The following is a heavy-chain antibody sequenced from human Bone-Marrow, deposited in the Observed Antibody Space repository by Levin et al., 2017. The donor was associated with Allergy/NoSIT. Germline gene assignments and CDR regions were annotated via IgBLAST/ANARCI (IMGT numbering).Heavy chain of an antibody. CDR3: ARAIPSGGNSYYYYYMDV. Sequence: SETLSLTCTVSGGSISTYYWSWIRQPPEKRLEWIGYIYYSGSTKYNPSLKSRFTLFVDTSKNLFSLKLSSVTAADSAVYFCARAIPSGGNSYYYYYMDVWGKGTTVTVSS. CDR2: IYYSGST. D-gene: IGHD4-23*01. V-gene: IGHV4-59*01. CDR1: GGSISTYY. J-gene: IGHJ6*03.